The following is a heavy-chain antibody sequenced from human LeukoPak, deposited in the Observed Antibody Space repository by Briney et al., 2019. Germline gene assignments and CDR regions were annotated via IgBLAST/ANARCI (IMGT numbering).Heavy chain of an antibody. CDR3: ARDRGDYIYDY. J-gene: IGHJ4*02. V-gene: IGHV4-39*07. CDR2: IYYSGST. Sequence: KPSETLSLTCTVSGGSISSSSYYWGWIRQPPGKGLEWIGSIYYSGSTYYNPSLKSRVTISVDTSKNQFSLKLSSVTAADTAVYYCARDRGDYIYDYWGQGTLVTVSS. D-gene: IGHD4-17*01. CDR1: GGSISSSSYY.